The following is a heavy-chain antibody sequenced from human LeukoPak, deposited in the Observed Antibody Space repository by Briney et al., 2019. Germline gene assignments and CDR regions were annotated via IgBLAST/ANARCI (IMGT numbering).Heavy chain of an antibody. CDR1: GYTFTSYD. J-gene: IGHJ4*02. D-gene: IGHD5-12*01. CDR3: ARTSHYVGIAATIPYGIYYFDY. CDR2: MNPNSGNT. V-gene: IGHV1-8*01. Sequence: ASVKVSCKASGYTFTSYDFNWVRQATGQGLEWMGWMNPNSGNTGYAQKFQGRVTMTRDTSISTAYMELTSLRSEDTAVYYCARTSHYVGIAATIPYGIYYFDYWGQGTLVTVSS.